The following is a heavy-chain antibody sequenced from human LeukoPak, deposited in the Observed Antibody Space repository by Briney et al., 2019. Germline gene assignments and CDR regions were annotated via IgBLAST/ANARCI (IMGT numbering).Heavy chain of an antibody. Sequence: SETLSLTCTVSGGSISSSSYYWGWIRQPPGKGLEWIGSTYYSGSTYYNPSLKSRVTISVDTSKNQFSLKLSSVTAADTAVYYCALSAAYYYFDYWGQGTLVTVSS. J-gene: IGHJ4*02. CDR3: ALSAAYYYFDY. CDR1: GGSISSSSYY. D-gene: IGHD6-13*01. CDR2: TYYSGST. V-gene: IGHV4-39*01.